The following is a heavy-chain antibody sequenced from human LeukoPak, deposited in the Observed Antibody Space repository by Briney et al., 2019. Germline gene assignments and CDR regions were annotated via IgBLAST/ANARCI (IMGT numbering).Heavy chain of an antibody. Sequence: PSETLSLTCTVSGGSISSYYWSWIRQPPAKGLEWIGYIYYSGSTNYNPSLKSRVTISVDTSKNQFSLKLSSVTAADTAVYYCARGYGIVAAGMQWYFDLWGRGTLVTVSS. CDR3: ARGYGIVAAGMQWYFDL. D-gene: IGHD6-13*01. CDR1: GGSISSYY. CDR2: IYYSGST. J-gene: IGHJ2*01. V-gene: IGHV4-59*12.